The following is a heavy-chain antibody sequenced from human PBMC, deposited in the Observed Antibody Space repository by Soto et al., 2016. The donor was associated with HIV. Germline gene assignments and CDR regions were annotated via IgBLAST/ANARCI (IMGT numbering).Heavy chain of an antibody. CDR3: ARSKTWGRLDY. V-gene: IGHV3-48*01. CDR2: ITSSSSTI. Sequence: EVQLVESGGGLVQPGGSLRLSCAASGFTFSSYSMNWVRQAPGKGLEWVSFITSSSSTIYYADSVKGRFTISRDNAKNSLYLQMNSLRAEDTAVFYCARSKTWGRLDYWGQGPWSPSPQ. J-gene: IGHJ4*02. CDR1: GFTFSSYS. D-gene: IGHD7-27*01.